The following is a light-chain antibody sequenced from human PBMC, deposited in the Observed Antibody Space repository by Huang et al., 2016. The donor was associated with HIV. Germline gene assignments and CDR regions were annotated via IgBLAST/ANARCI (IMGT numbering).Light chain of an antibody. J-gene: IGKJ4*01. CDR2: DAS. CDR1: QSVNTF. V-gene: IGKV3-11*01. Sequence: EIMLTQSPATLSLSPGEKATLSCRASQSVNTFLAWYQQKPGQAPRLLIYDASNRATGIPARFSGGGSGTDFTLTISSLEPEDSAVYYCQQRSDWPLTLGGGTKVEIQ. CDR3: QQRSDWPLT.